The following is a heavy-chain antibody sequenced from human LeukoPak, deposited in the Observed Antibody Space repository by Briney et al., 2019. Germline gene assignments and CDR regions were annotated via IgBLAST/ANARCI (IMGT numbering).Heavy chain of an antibody. D-gene: IGHD6-19*01. V-gene: IGHV3-23*01. CDR3: SAQPEEVAGGMNS. Sequence: PGGSLSLSCGASGLPFRRTSMPWVRQAPGRGLEWVSISSPSCRSTYYADSGKGRYTIARDNSKNSLWLQVNTLRAEDTAGYHCSAQPEEVAGGMNSWGQGALVTVSS. CDR1: GLPFRRTS. J-gene: IGHJ5*02. CDR2: SSPSCRST.